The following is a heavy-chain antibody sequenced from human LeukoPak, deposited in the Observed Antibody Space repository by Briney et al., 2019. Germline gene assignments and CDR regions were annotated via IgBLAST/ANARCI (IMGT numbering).Heavy chain of an antibody. CDR1: GFTFDDYG. CDR2: INWNGGST. J-gene: IGHJ4*02. V-gene: IGHV3-20*04. Sequence: GGSLRLSCAASGFTFDDYGMSWVRQAPGKGLEWVSGINWNGGSTGYADSVKGRFTISRDNAKNSLYLQMNRLRAEDTALYYCAREAQIAAAGTYGYWGQGTLVTVSS. CDR3: AREAQIAAAGTYGY. D-gene: IGHD6-13*01.